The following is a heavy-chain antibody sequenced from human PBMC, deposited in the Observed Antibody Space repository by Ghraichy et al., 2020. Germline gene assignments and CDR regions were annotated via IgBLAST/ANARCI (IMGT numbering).Heavy chain of an antibody. CDR3: ARGTMVTTTPFDY. V-gene: IGHV3-53*01. D-gene: IGHD4/OR15-4a*01. J-gene: IGHJ4*02. Sequence: GGSLRLSCAASGFAVGSYYMTWVRQAPGKGLEWVSLIYRGGGTNYADSVKGRFTISRDDSKNTLYLQMNSLRAEDTAVYYCARGTMVTTTPFDYWGQGTLVTVSS. CDR2: IYRGGGT. CDR1: GFAVGSYY.